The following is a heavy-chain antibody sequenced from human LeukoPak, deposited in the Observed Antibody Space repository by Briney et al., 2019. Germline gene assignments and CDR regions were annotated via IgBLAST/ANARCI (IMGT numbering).Heavy chain of an antibody. CDR3: ARHARRSFYGDYLGFDY. J-gene: IGHJ4*02. V-gene: IGHV4-39*01. D-gene: IGHD4-17*01. CDR2: IYHSGTT. CDR1: GASIDTRNSY. Sequence: SETLSLTCTVSGASIDTRNSYWGGIRQPPGRGLEWIGTIYHSGTTYYGPSLESRVSISVDTSKNQFSVKLNSVSAADTAVYYCARHARRSFYGDYLGFDYWGQGILVIVSS.